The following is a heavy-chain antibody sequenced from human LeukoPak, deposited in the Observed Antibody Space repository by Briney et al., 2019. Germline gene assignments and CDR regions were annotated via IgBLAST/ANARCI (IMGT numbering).Heavy chain of an antibody. Sequence: GASVKVSCKVSGYSLTELSIQWVRQAPGKGLEWMGGFDPADGETIYAQNFQGRLTTTEDTSIDTAYMELSSLRSEDTAVYYCARDGLYCTNGVCSSDIWGQGTLVTVSS. CDR3: ARDGLYCTNGVCSSDI. CDR1: GYSLTELS. D-gene: IGHD2-8*01. V-gene: IGHV1-24*01. J-gene: IGHJ3*02. CDR2: FDPADGET.